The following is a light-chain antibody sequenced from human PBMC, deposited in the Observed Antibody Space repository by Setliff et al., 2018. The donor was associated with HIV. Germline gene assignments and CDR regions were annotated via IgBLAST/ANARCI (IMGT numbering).Light chain of an antibody. CDR1: SSNIGINT. V-gene: IGLV1-44*01. CDR2: RNN. Sequence: QSVLTQPPSASGTPGQRVTISCSGSSSNIGINTINWYQQLPGTAPKLLIYRNNQRSSGVPDRFSGSKSGTSASLAISGLQAEDEADYYCSSYGDTNTSFGTGTKVTVL. J-gene: IGLJ1*01. CDR3: SSYGDTNTS.